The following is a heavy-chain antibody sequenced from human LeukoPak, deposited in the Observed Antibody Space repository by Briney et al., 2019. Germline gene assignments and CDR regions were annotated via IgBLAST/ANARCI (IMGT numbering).Heavy chain of an antibody. D-gene: IGHD1-26*01. CDR3: ARDGRETAMVGVPAAFDI. CDR2: INPSGGAT. Sequence: GASVQVSCKASGYTFSSYYIHWVRQAPGQGLEWMGVINPSGGATSYAQKFQGRITMTRDTSTSTVYMELSSLRSEDTAVYYCARDGRETAMVGVPAAFDIWGQGTMVSVSS. CDR1: GYTFSSYY. J-gene: IGHJ3*02. V-gene: IGHV1-46*01.